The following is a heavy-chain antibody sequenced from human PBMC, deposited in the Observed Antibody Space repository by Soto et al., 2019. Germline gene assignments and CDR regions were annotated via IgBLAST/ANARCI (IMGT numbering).Heavy chain of an antibody. J-gene: IGHJ3*02. CDR2: IKQDGSKK. D-gene: IGHD6-13*01. V-gene: IGHV3-7*05. CDR3: ARDVSPGSSSLYLDAFDI. CDR1: GFTLSMYW. Sequence: EVQLEESGGGLVQPRGSLRLSCAASGFTLSMYWMTWVRQAPGRGLEWVANIKQDGSKKSYLDSVRGRFTISRDNVRNSLYLQMDSLRAEDTALYYCARDVSPGSSSLYLDAFDIWGQGTMVIVSS.